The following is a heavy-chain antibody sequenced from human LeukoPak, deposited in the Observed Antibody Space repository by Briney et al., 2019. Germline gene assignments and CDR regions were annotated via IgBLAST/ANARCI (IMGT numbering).Heavy chain of an antibody. V-gene: IGHV3-66*01. CDR3: TRDMIRGVPDYIDY. D-gene: IGHD3-10*01. CDR1: GFTVSSNY. Sequence: PGGSLRLSCAASGFTVSSNYMSWVRQAPGKGLEWVSVIYSGGSTYYADSVKGRFTISRDNSKSTLYLQMNSLRIEDTGFYYCTRDMIRGVPDYIDYWGQGTLVTVSS. CDR2: IYSGGST. J-gene: IGHJ4*02.